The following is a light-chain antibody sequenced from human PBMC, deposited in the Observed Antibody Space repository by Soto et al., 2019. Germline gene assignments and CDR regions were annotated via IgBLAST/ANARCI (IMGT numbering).Light chain of an antibody. V-gene: IGLV2-14*01. CDR1: SSDVGGYIY. CDR2: EVS. Sequence: QSVLTQPASVSGSPGQWITISCTGTSSDVGGYIYVSWYQQHPGKAPKLMIYEVSNRPSGVSNRFSGSKSGNTASLTISGLQAEDEADYYCSSYSRSSFYVFGTGTKVTVL. J-gene: IGLJ1*01. CDR3: SSYSRSSFYV.